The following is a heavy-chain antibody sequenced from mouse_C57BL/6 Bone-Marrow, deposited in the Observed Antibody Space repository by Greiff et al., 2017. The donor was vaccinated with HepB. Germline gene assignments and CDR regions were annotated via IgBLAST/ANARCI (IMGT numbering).Heavy chain of an antibody. CDR2: IDPETGGT. V-gene: IGHV1-15*01. CDR3: TRRLAYYSNYRDFDY. CDR1: GYTFTDYE. J-gene: IGHJ2*01. Sequence: VNVVESGAELVRPGASVTLSCKASGYTFTDYEMHWVKQTPVHGLEWIGAIDPETGGTAYNQKFKGKAILTADKSSSTAYMELRSLTSEDSAVYYCTRRLAYYSNYRDFDYWGQGTTLTVSS. D-gene: IGHD2-5*01.